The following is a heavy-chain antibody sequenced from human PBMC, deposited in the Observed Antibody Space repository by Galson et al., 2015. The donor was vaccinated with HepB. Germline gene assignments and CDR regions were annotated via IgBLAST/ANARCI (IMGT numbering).Heavy chain of an antibody. CDR2: INPNSGGT. CDR1: GYTFTAYY. D-gene: IGHD6-13*01. CDR3: ARVVGSSWYWNDY. V-gene: IGHV1-2*06. J-gene: IGHJ4*02. Sequence: SVKVSCKASGYTFTAYYIHWVRQAPGQGLEWMGRINPNSGGTNYAQKFQGRVTMTRDTSISTAYMELSRLRSDDTAVYYCARVVGSSWYWNDYWGQGTLVPVPS.